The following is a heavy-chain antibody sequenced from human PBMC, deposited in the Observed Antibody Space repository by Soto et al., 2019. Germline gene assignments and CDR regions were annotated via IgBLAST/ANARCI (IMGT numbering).Heavy chain of an antibody. D-gene: IGHD2-21*01. CDR1: GFTVSSNY. CDR3: AKDSYGGPSRA. J-gene: IGHJ5*02. Sequence: SGFTVSSNYMSWVRQAPGKGLEWVSVIYSGGSTYYADSVKGRFTISRDNSKNTLYLQMNSLRGEDTAVYYCAKDSYGGPSRAWGQGTQVTVSS. CDR2: IYSGGST. V-gene: IGHV3-66*01.